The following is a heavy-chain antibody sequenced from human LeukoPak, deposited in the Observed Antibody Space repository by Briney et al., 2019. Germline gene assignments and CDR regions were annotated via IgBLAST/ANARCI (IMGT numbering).Heavy chain of an antibody. CDR3: AKRAGNQYYYYDSSGGETDY. Sequence: PGGSLRLSCAASGFTFSGYWMHWVRQAPGKGLEWVSAISGSGGSTYYADSVKGRFTISRDNSKNTLYLQMNSLRAEDTAVYYCAKRAGNQYYYYDSSGGETDYWGQGTLVTVSS. V-gene: IGHV3-23*01. D-gene: IGHD3-22*01. J-gene: IGHJ4*02. CDR1: GFTFSGYW. CDR2: ISGSGGST.